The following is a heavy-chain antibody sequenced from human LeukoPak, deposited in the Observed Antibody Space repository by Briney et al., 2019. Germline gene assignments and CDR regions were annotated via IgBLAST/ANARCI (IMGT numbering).Heavy chain of an antibody. CDR2: ISYDGSNK. D-gene: IGHD3-22*01. CDR3: AKDLSGYFDY. V-gene: IGHV3-30*18. J-gene: IGHJ4*02. Sequence: GRSLRLSCAASGFTFSSYGMHWVRQAPGKGLEWVAVISYDGSNKYYADSVKGRFTISRDNSKNTLYLQMNSQRAEDTAVYYCAKDLSGYFDYWGQGTLVTVSS. CDR1: GFTFSSYG.